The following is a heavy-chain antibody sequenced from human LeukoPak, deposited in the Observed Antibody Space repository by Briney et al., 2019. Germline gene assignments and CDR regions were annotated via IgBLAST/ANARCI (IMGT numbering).Heavy chain of an antibody. D-gene: IGHD2-15*01. CDR1: GFTVSSNY. CDR2: ISMTSSTSSYI. Sequence: TGGSLRLSCAASGFTVSSNYMSWVRQAPGKGLEWVSSISMTSSTSSYIYYADSVKGRFTISRDNSKNTLYLQMNSLRAEDTAVYYCAKLIGYSLSYYYYYMDVWGKGTTVTVSS. CDR3: AKLIGYSLSYYYYYMDV. V-gene: IGHV3-21*04. J-gene: IGHJ6*03.